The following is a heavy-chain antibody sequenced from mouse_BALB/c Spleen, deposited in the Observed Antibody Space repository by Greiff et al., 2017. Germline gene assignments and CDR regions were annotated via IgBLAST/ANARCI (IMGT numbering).Heavy chain of an antibody. V-gene: IGHV1-31*01. D-gene: IGHD1-1*01. CDR2: INPYNGAT. Sequence: EVQLQESGPELVKPGASVKISCKASGYSFTGYYMHWVKQSHVKSLEWIGRINPYNGATSYNQNFKDKASLTVDKSSSTAYMELHSLTSEDSAVYYCAREGYYYGSSYVDYWGQGTTLTVSS. CDR1: GYSFTGYY. J-gene: IGHJ2*01. CDR3: AREGYYYGSSYVDY.